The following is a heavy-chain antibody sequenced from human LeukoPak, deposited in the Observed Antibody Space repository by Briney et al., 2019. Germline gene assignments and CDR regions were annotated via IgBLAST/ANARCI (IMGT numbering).Heavy chain of an antibody. Sequence: GSLRLSCAASGFTFSDYYMSWIRQAPGKGLEWVSYISSSGSTIYYADSMKGRFTISRDNAKNSLYLQMNSLRAEDTAVYYCARERGSGYSPDAFDIWGQGTMVTVSS. V-gene: IGHV3-11*01. CDR2: ISSSGSTI. CDR1: GFTFSDYY. CDR3: ARERGSGYSPDAFDI. D-gene: IGHD3-22*01. J-gene: IGHJ3*02.